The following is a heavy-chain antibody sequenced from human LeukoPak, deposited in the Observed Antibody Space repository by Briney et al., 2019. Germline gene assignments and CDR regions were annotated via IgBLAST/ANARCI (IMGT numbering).Heavy chain of an antibody. Sequence: GGSLRLSCAASGITFISYAMSWVRQAPGKGLELVSGISGRGGNTNYADSVKGRFTISRDNSKNTRYLQMNSLRAEDTAVYYCARGPSGYHNTGGQGTLVTVSS. CDR1: GITFISYA. V-gene: IGHV3-23*01. J-gene: IGHJ4*02. CDR3: ARGPSGYHNT. CDR2: ISGRGGNT. D-gene: IGHD5-12*01.